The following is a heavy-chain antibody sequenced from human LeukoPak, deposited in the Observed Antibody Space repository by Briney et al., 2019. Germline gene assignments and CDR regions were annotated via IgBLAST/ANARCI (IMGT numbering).Heavy chain of an antibody. CDR2: IAGGGDTI. D-gene: IGHD2/OR15-2a*01. CDR3: ARERTTIVSGTTIGAY. Sequence: GGSLRLSCAASGFTFETYETNWVRQAPGKGLEWISYIAGGGDTIYYADSVKGRFTISRDNAKNSLYLQMNSLRADDTAVYYCARERTTIVSGTTIGAYWGQGTLVTVSS. V-gene: IGHV3-48*03. J-gene: IGHJ4*02. CDR1: GFTFETYE.